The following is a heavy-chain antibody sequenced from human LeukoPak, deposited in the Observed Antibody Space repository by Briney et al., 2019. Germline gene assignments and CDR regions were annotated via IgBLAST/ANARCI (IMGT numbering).Heavy chain of an antibody. CDR2: SSYSGSS. CDR1: GFTFSSYS. Sequence: GSLRLSFAASGFTFSSYSMNWVRQAPGKGLEWIGYSSYSGSSNYNPSLKSRVTISVDTSKTQFSLYLNSVTAADTAVYYCARSDTHHIHSSSWHFDYWGQGTLVTVSS. CDR3: ARSDTHHIHSSSWHFDY. D-gene: IGHD6-13*01. J-gene: IGHJ4*02. V-gene: IGHV4-59*01.